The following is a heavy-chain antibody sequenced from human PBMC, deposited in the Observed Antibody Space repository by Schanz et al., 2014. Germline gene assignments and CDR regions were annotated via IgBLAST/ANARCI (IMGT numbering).Heavy chain of an antibody. CDR3: ARADFWTGYASLDYYYGMDV. J-gene: IGHJ6*02. CDR2: ISSDGSNK. CDR1: GFTLSRYT. Sequence: QVQLVESGGGLVQPGRSLRLSCAASGFTLSRYTMHWVRQAPGKGLEWVAVISSDGSNKYYADSVKGRFTISRENSKNSLYLQMNSLRAEDTAVYYCARADFWTGYASLDYYYGMDVWGQGTTVTVSS. V-gene: IGHV3-30*04. D-gene: IGHD3-3*01.